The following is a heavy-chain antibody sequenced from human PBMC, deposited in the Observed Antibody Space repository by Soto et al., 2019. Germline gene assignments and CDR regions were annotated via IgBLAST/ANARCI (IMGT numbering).Heavy chain of an antibody. V-gene: IGHV4-4*02. D-gene: IGHD2-2*01. CDR1: GDSISSGAW. CDR3: PRDSRTGCSSTDCYMS. CDR2: IYHSGNT. Sequence: QVQLQESGPGLVKASETLSLTCAVSGDSISSGAWWSWVRQSPGKGLQWIGEIYHSGNTRNNPSLKSRVTMSVDKSNNQFSLNLMSVTAADTATYYCPRDSRTGCSSTDCYMSWGRGILVTVSS. J-gene: IGHJ5*02.